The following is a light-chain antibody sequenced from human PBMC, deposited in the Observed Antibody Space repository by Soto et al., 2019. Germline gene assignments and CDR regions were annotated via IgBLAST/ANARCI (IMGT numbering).Light chain of an antibody. CDR3: QQHGVSPWT. J-gene: IGKJ1*01. CDR2: STS. CDR1: QAFGNSY. V-gene: IGKV3-20*01. Sequence: EIVLTQSPGTLSLSPGERATLSCRASQAFGNSYLAWYQQTPGQPPRLLIFSTSTRAAGIPDRFTGSGSGTDFTLDITSPSTVHAAVSFCQQHGVSPWTFGQGT.